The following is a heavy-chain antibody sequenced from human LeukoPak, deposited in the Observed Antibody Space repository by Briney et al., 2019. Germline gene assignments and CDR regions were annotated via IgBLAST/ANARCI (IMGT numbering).Heavy chain of an antibody. CDR2: IYYSGST. J-gene: IGHJ4*02. V-gene: IGHV4-59*01. D-gene: IGHD5-18*01. CDR1: GGSISSYY. Sequence: RPSETLSLTCTVSGGSISSYYWSWIRQPPGKGLEWIGYIYYSGSTNYNPSLKSRVTISVDTSKNQFSLKLSSVTAADTAVYYCAREYSYANDYWGQGTLVTVSS. CDR3: AREYSYANDY.